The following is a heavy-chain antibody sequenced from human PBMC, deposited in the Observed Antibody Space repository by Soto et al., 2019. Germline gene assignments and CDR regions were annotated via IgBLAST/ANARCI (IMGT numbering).Heavy chain of an antibody. CDR2: INAGNGNT. D-gene: IGHD3-9*01. J-gene: IGHJ5*02. Sequence: ASVKVSCKASGYTFTSYAMHWVRQAPGQRPEWIGWINAGNGNTKYSQKLQERVTITRDTSTSTAYMELSSLRPEDTAVYYCARVAGPLFDDILAPPNWFDPWGQGTLVTVSS. V-gene: IGHV1-3*01. CDR1: GYTFTSYA. CDR3: ARVAGPLFDDILAPPNWFDP.